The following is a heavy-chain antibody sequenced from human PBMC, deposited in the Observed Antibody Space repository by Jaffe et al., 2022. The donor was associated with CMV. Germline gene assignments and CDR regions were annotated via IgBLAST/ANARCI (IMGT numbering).Heavy chain of an antibody. CDR2: IKSKTDGGTT. V-gene: IGHV3-15*01. D-gene: IGHD6-6*01. J-gene: IGHJ6*03. CDR3: TLSSSGSAYYYYYMDV. Sequence: EVQLVESGGGLVKPGGSLRLSCAASGFTFSNAWMSWVRQAPGKGLEWVGRIKSKTDGGTTDYAAPVKGRFTISRDDSKNTLYLQMNSLKTEDTAVYYCTLSSSGSAYYYYYMDVWGKGTTVTVSS. CDR1: GFTFSNAW.